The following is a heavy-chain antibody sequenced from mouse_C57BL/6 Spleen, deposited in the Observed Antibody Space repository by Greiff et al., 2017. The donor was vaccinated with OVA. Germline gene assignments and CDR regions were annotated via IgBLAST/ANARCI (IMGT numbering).Heavy chain of an antibody. CDR1: GYTFTDYN. J-gene: IGHJ2*01. Sequence: EVKLQESGPELVKPGASVKIPCKASGYTFTDYNMDWVKQSHGKSLEWIGDINPNNGGTIYNQKFKGKATLTVDKSSSTAYMELRSLTSEDTAVYYCARSSLYYSNYFDYWGQGTTLTVSS. V-gene: IGHV1-18*01. CDR2: INPNNGGT. D-gene: IGHD2-5*01. CDR3: ARSSLYYSNYFDY.